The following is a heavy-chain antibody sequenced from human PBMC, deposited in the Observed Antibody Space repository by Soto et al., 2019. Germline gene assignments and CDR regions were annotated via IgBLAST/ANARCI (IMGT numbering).Heavy chain of an antibody. J-gene: IGHJ4*02. D-gene: IGHD6-13*01. CDR2: IYYSGST. CDR1: GGSISSGGYY. Sequence: SETLSLTCTVSGGSISSGGYYWSWIRQHPGKGLEWIGYIYYSGSTYYNPSLKSRVTISVDTSKNQFSLKLSSVTAADTAVYYCARSGRASAAAGDRFDYWGQGTLVTVSS. V-gene: IGHV4-31*03. CDR3: ARSGRASAAAGDRFDY.